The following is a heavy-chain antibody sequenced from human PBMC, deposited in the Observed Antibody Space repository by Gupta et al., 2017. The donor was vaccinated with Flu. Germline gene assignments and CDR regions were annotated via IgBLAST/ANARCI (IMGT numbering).Heavy chain of an antibody. J-gene: IGHJ6*02. CDR3: ARDLAVAGTFYYYYGMDV. V-gene: IGHV3-21*01. Sequence: KGLEWVSSISSSSSYIYYADSVKGRFTISRDNAKNSLYLQMNSLRAEDTAVYYCARDLAVAGTFYYYYGMDVWGQRTTVTVSS. CDR2: ISSSSSYI. D-gene: IGHD6-19*01.